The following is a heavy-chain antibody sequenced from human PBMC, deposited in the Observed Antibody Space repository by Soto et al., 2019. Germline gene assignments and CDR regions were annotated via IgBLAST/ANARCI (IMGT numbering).Heavy chain of an antibody. J-gene: IGHJ3*02. V-gene: IGHV1-18*01. CDR1: GYTFTSYG. Sequence: GASVKVSCKAAGYTFTSYGISWVRQAPGQGLEWMGWISAYNGNTNYAQKLQGRVTMTTDTSTSTAYMELRSLRSDDTAVYYCARENKGPAAVAFDIWGQGTMVTVSS. D-gene: IGHD6-13*01. CDR2: ISAYNGNT. CDR3: ARENKGPAAVAFDI.